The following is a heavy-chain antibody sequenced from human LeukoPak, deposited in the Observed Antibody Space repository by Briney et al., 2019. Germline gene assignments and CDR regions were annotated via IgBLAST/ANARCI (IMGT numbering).Heavy chain of an antibody. D-gene: IGHD5-18*01. CDR2: ISYDRHTT. V-gene: IGHV3-30*03. CDR1: RFIFSDYT. Sequence: GGTLRLSCAGPRFIFSDYTMHWVTQAPGKGLECGALISYDRHTTHYADSVKGRFTISRDHSKNTLYLQMSSLRTEDTAMYYCARRATTERGHSYGLDFWGQGTLVTVSS. CDR3: ARRATTERGHSYGLDF. J-gene: IGHJ4*02.